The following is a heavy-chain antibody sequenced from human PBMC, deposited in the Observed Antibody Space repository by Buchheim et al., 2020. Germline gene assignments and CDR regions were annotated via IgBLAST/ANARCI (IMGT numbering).Heavy chain of an antibody. CDR2: IYYSGST. CDR1: GGSISSYY. D-gene: IGHD1-26*01. V-gene: IGHV4-59*01. J-gene: IGHJ5*02. Sequence: QVQLQESGPGLVKPSDTLSLTCTVSGGSISSYYWSWIRQPPGKGLEWNGYIYYSGSTNYNPSLKSRVTLSVDTSKNQFSLKLSSATAADTAVYYCARDGSGGSYETWFDPWGQGTL. CDR3: ARDGSGGSYETWFDP.